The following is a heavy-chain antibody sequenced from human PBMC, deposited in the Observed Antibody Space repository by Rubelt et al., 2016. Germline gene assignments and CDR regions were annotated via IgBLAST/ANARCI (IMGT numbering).Heavy chain of an antibody. D-gene: IGHD6-13*01. Sequence: QVQLVQSGAEVKKPGASVKVSCKASGYTFTSYGISWVRQAPGQGLEWMGWISAYNGNTNYAQKLQGRGTRTPDTSTSTAYMERRSLGSDDTAVYYCARDEPYSSSWYDYWGQGTLVTVSS. CDR2: ISAYNGNT. CDR3: ARDEPYSSSWYDY. J-gene: IGHJ4*02. V-gene: IGHV1-18*01. CDR1: GYTFTSYG.